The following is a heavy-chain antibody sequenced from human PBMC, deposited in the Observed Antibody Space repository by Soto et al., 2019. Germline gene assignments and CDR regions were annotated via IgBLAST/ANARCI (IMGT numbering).Heavy chain of an antibody. V-gene: IGHV3-7*01. Sequence: GGSLRLSCEGSGSTFSTYWMTWVLQAPGEGLAWVANIKEDGSETFYVDSVKGRFTISRDNAKNSLFLQMNSLRPEDTAVYYCAKDLEAMIVNYHYYGVDVWGQGTTVTVSS. J-gene: IGHJ6*02. D-gene: IGHD3-22*01. CDR3: AKDLEAMIVNYHYYGVDV. CDR1: GSTFSTYW. CDR2: IKEDGSET.